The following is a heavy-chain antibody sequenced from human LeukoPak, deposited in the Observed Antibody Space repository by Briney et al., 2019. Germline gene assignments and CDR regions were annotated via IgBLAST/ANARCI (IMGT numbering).Heavy chain of an antibody. J-gene: IGHJ3*01. CDR3: AKLSVEATKYAAFDF. D-gene: IGHD5-12*01. CDR2: VSSSGSTT. V-gene: IGHV3-23*01. Sequence: GGSLRLSCSASGFNFETYSMAWVCQTPGSGPEWVSTVSSSGSTTYYADSVKGRFTVSRDNSKNTLFLQMSNLRAEDTAIYFCAKLSVEATKYAAFDFWGQGTMATVSS. CDR1: GFNFETYS.